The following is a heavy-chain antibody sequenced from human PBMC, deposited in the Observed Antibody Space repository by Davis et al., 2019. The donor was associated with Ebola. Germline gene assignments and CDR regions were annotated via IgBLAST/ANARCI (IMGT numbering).Heavy chain of an antibody. CDR2: ISSSSGTI. CDR3: ARDPRRFREFYYYYYGMDV. Sequence: GESLKISCAASGFTFNTYSMNWVRQAPGKGLDWVSYISSSSGTIYYADSVKGRFTISRDNAKNSLYLQMNSLRAEDTAVYYCARDPRRFREFYYYYYGMDVWGQGTTVTVSS. J-gene: IGHJ6*02. CDR1: GFTFNTYS. V-gene: IGHV3-48*04. D-gene: IGHD3-10*01.